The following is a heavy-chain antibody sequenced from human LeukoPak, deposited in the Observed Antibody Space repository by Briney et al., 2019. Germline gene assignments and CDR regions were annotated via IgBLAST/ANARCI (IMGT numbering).Heavy chain of an antibody. Sequence: GGSLRLSCAASGFTVSSTYMSWVRQALGKGLEWVSLIYSDGTTFYADSVKGRFAISTDNSKNTLYLQMSSLRAEDTAVYYCARDSSSFPNYFDYWGQGTLTTVSS. J-gene: IGHJ4*02. CDR3: ARDSSSFPNYFDY. D-gene: IGHD3-3*02. CDR2: IYSDGTT. CDR1: GFTVSSTY. V-gene: IGHV3-53*01.